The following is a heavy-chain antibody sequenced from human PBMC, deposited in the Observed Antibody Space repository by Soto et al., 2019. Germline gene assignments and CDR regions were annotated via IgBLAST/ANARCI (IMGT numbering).Heavy chain of an antibody. V-gene: IGHV4-31*03. D-gene: IGHD5-18*01. J-gene: IGHJ4*02. CDR1: GGSISSGGYY. CDR2: IYYSGST. CDR3: ARSGYSYGPNPLLY. Sequence: PSETLSLTCTVSGGSISSGGYYWSWIRQHPGKGLEWIGYIYYSGSTYYNPSLKGRVTISVDTSKNQFSLKLSSVTAADTAVYYCARSGYSYGPNPLLYWGQGTLVTVS.